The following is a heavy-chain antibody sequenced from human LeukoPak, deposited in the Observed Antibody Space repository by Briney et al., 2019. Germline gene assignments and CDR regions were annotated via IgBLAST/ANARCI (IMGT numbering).Heavy chain of an antibody. D-gene: IGHD3-16*02. Sequence: GRSLRLSCAASGFTFSSYGVHWVRQAPGQGLEWVAVISYDGSNKYYADSVKGRFTISRDNSKNTLYLQMNSLRAEDTGVYYCAKEPYVWGSYRTPDYWGQGTLVTVSS. V-gene: IGHV3-30*18. CDR2: ISYDGSNK. J-gene: IGHJ4*02. CDR1: GFTFSSYG. CDR3: AKEPYVWGSYRTPDY.